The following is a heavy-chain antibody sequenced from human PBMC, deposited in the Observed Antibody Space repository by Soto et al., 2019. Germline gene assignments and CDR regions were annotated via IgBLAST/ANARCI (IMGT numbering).Heavy chain of an antibody. V-gene: IGHV3-23*01. CDR1: GFTLSIYA. CDR3: AKETGSWFDY. D-gene: IGHD2-15*01. J-gene: IGHJ5*01. CDR2: ISGSGFDT. Sequence: GGSLRLSCAASGFTLSIYAMSWLRQAPGKGLEWVSAISGSGFDTYYADSVKGRFTISRDNSKNTLFLQMNSLRAEDTAIYYCAKETGSWFDYWGQGTLVTVSS.